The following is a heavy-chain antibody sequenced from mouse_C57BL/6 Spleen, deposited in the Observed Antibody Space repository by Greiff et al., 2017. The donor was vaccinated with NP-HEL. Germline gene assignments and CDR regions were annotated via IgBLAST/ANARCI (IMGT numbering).Heavy chain of an antibody. D-gene: IGHD1-1*01. CDR1: GFTFSSYA. V-gene: IGHV5-4*01. CDR2: ISDGGSYT. CDR3: ARDGYYGSSYVVDY. Sequence: EVKLEESGEGLVKPGGSLKLSCAASGFTFSSYAMSWVRQTPEKRLEWVATISDGGSYTYYPDNVKGRFTISRDNAKNNLYLQMSHLKSEDTAMYYCARDGYYGSSYVVDYWGQGTTLTVSS. J-gene: IGHJ2*01.